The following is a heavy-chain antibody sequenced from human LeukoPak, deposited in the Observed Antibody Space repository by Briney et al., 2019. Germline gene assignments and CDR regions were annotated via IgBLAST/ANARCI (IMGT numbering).Heavy chain of an antibody. Sequence: ASVKVSCKASGYTFISYYIHWLRQAPGQGLEWMGIINPSGGSTSYAQKFQGRVTMTRDMSTSTVYMELSSLRSEDTAVYYCARESFGYSSDYWGQETLVTVSS. CDR3: ARESFGYSSDY. CDR2: INPSGGST. D-gene: IGHD6-13*01. V-gene: IGHV1-46*01. J-gene: IGHJ4*02. CDR1: GYTFISYY.